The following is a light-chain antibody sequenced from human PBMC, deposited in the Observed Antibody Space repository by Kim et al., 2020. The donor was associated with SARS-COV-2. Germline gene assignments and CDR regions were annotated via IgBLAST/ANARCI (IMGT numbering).Light chain of an antibody. CDR3: NSRDSSDNHRV. CDR1: SLRTHC. V-gene: IGLV3-19*01. Sequence: GQNASIRCQADSLRTHCASWYQQRPGQATVLVMYAEHNRPSGIPDRFSGSSSGDTASLTITGAQAEDEADYYCNSRDSSDNHRVFGGGTKLTVL. J-gene: IGLJ2*01. CDR2: AEH.